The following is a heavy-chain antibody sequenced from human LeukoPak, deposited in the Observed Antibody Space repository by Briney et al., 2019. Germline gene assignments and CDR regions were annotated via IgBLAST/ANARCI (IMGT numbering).Heavy chain of an antibody. CDR3: ARDSPDEDYYDSSGYFDY. V-gene: IGHV3-7*01. J-gene: IGHJ4*02. D-gene: IGHD3-22*01. CDR2: IKQDGSEK. CDR1: GFTFSSYW. Sequence: GGSLRLSCAASGFTFSSYWMSWVRQAPGKGLEWVANIKQDGSEKYYVDSAKGRFTISRDNAKNSLYLQMNSLRAEDTAVYYCARDSPDEDYYDSSGYFDYWGQGTLVTVSS.